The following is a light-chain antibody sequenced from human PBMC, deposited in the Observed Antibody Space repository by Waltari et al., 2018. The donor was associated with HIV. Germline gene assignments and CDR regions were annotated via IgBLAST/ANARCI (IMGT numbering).Light chain of an antibody. J-gene: IGKJ1*01. CDR3: QQCNSYPRT. CDR2: DAS. CDR1: QGISSA. Sequence: AIQLTQSPSSMSASVGDRVTITCRASQGISSALAWYQQKPGKAPKLLIYDASMLESGVTSRFSGSGSGTDFTLTISSLQPEDFATYYCQQCNSYPRTFGQGTKVEIK. V-gene: IGKV1-13*02.